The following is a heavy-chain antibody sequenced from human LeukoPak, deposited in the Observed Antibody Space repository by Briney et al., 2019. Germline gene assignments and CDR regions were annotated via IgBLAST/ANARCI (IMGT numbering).Heavy chain of an antibody. CDR1: GGTFSSYA. CDR3: ATHFYYDSSGYYNGDFDY. J-gene: IGHJ4*02. CDR2: IIPIFGTA. D-gene: IGHD3-22*01. Sequence: SSVKVSCKASGGTFSSYAISWVRQAPGQGLEWMGGIIPIFGTANYAQKFQGRVTITTDESTSTAYMELSSLRSEDTAVYYCATHFYYDSSGYYNGDFDYWGQETLVTVSS. V-gene: IGHV1-69*05.